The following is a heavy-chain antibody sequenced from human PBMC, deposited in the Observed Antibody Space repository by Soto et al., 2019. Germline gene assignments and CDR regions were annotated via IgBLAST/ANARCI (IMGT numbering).Heavy chain of an antibody. D-gene: IGHD7-27*01. Sequence: GGSLRLSCAASGFTVSSNYMSWVRQAPGKGLEWVSVIYSGGSTYYADSVKGRFTISRHNSKNTLYLQMNSLRAEDTAVYYCARAPSFWGYWYFDLWGRGTLVTVSS. J-gene: IGHJ2*01. CDR3: ARAPSFWGYWYFDL. V-gene: IGHV3-53*04. CDR1: GFTVSSNY. CDR2: IYSGGST.